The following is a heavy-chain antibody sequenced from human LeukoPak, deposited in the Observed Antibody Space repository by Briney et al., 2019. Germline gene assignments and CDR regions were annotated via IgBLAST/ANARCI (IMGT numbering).Heavy chain of an antibody. D-gene: IGHD3-9*01. V-gene: IGHV4-34*01. Sequence: PSGTLSLTCAVYGGSFSGYYWGWIRQPPGKGLQWIGEINHSGSTNYNPSLKSRVTISVDTSKNQFSLRLRSVTAADTAFYQCEDGIRYNATWPTDAFDIWGQGTMVTVSS. CDR3: EDGIRYNATWPTDAFDI. CDR1: GGSFSGYY. CDR2: INHSGST. J-gene: IGHJ3*02.